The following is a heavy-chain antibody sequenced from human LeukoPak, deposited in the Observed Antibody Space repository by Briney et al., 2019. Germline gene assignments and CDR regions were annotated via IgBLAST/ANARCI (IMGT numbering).Heavy chain of an antibody. D-gene: IGHD3-10*01. CDR3: AKHRAREGTMVDGLDL. CDR2: ISPNSGGT. J-gene: IGHJ3*01. CDR1: GYTFTGYY. V-gene: IGHV1-2*02. Sequence: ASLKVSCKASGYTFTGYYMHWVRQAPGQGLEWMGWISPNSGGTNYAQKLQGRVTMTRDTSISTAYMELSRLRSDDTAVYYCAKHRAREGTMVDGLDLWGQGTMVTVSS.